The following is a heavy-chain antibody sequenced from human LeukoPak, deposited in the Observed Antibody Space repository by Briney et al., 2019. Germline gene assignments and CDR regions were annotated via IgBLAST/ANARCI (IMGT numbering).Heavy chain of an antibody. V-gene: IGHV3-53*01. CDR3: ARETGYCSSTSCYNNWFDP. D-gene: IGHD2-2*03. J-gene: IGHJ5*02. CDR1: GFTVSSNY. Sequence: GGSLRLSCAASGFTVSSNYMSWVRQAPGKGLEWVSVIYSGGSTYYADSVKGRFTISRDNSKNMLYLQMNSLRAEDTAVYYCARETGYCSSTSCYNNWFDPWGQGTLVTVSS. CDR2: IYSGGST.